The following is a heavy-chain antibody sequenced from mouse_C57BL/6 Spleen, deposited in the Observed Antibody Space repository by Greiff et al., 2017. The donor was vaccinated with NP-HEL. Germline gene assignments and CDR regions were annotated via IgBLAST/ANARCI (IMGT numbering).Heavy chain of an antibody. D-gene: IGHD2-4*01. Sequence: QVQLQQPGAELVKPGASVKMSCKASGYTFTSYWITWVKQRPGQGLEWIGDIYPGSGSTNYNEKFKSKATLTVDTSSSTAYMQLSSLTSEDSAVYYCARVIYYDYVNYAMDYWGQGTSVTVSS. J-gene: IGHJ4*01. V-gene: IGHV1-55*01. CDR3: ARVIYYDYVNYAMDY. CDR1: GYTFTSYW. CDR2: IYPGSGST.